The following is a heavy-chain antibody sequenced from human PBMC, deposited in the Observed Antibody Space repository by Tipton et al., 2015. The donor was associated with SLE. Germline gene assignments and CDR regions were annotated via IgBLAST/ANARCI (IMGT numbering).Heavy chain of an antibody. V-gene: IGHV3-53*05. Sequence: LSLTCTVSGGSISSYYWSWIRQPPGKGLEWIGYIYYSGSTYYADSVKGRFTISRDNSKNTLFLQMNSLRTEDTAVYYCARAYCSGGSCYRALFDYWGQGTLVTVSS. J-gene: IGHJ4*02. CDR1: GGSISSYY. CDR3: ARAYCSGGSCYRALFDY. D-gene: IGHD2-15*01. CDR2: IYYSGST.